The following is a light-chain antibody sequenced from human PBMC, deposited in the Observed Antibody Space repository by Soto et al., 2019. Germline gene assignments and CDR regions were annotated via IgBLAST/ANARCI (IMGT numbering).Light chain of an antibody. CDR2: GAS. CDR1: QSVSSSY. V-gene: IGKV3-20*01. J-gene: IGKJ1*01. CDR3: QHYGSSWT. Sequence: EIVLTQSRGTLSLSRGERATLSCRASQSVSSSYLAWYQQKPGQAPRLLIYGASSRATGIPDRFSGSGSGTDFTLTISRLEPEDFAVYYCQHYGSSWTFGQGTKVDIK.